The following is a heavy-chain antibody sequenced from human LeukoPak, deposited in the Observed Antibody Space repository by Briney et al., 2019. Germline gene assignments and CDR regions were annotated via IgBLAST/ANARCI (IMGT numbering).Heavy chain of an antibody. CDR2: IRYDGSNK. Sequence: PGGSLRLSGAASGFTFSSYGMHWDRQAPGKGLEWVAFIRYDGSNKYYADSVKGRFTISRDNSKNTLYLQMNSLRAEDTAVYYCARDGVTTNDYWGQGILVTVSS. CDR1: GFTFSSYG. CDR3: ARDGVTTNDY. V-gene: IGHV3-30*02. D-gene: IGHD4-17*01. J-gene: IGHJ4*02.